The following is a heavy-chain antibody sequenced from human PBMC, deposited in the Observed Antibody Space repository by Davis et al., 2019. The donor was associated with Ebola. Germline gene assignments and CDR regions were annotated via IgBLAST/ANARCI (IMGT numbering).Heavy chain of an antibody. CDR2: ISRSSNNI. V-gene: IGHV3-48*02. CDR1: GFDFSTYG. CDR3: VRDMEGSWTYWGGAFDI. J-gene: IGHJ3*02. D-gene: IGHD1-26*01. Sequence: PGGSLRLSCVASGFDFSTYGMDWVRQAPGKGLEWVSYISRSSNNIYYADSVKGRLTISRDNAKNSLYLQMNSLRDEDTAVYFCVRDMEGSWTYWGGAFDIWGQGTMVSVSS.